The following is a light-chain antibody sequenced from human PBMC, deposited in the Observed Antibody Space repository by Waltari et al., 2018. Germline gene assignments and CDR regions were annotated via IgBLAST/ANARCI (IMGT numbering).Light chain of an antibody. CDR1: QSISTW. Sequence: DIQLTQSPSPLSASVANRVTITCRASQSISTWLDWYKQNPGKAPNLLISKASSLENEVPSRFSGSGSGTEFTLTISSLQPDDFSTFYCQHYDSYPPTFGGGTKVEMK. J-gene: IGKJ4*01. CDR3: QHYDSYPPT. CDR2: KAS. V-gene: IGKV1-5*03.